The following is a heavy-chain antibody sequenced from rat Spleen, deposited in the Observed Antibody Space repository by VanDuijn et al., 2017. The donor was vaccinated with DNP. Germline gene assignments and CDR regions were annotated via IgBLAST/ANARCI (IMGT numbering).Heavy chain of an antibody. CDR1: GYSITTKSR. V-gene: IGHV3-3*01. Sequence: EVQLQESGPGLVKPSQSLSLTCSVTGYSITTKSRWNWIRKVPENKLEWMGSINSAGSINYNPALKSRIAVTRDTSKNQFFLQLNSVTTEDTATIYCARSDYGYSVGWCPDWGQGTLVTVSS. D-gene: IGHD1-11*01. J-gene: IGHJ3*01. CDR3: ARSDYGYSVGWCPD. CDR2: INSAGSI.